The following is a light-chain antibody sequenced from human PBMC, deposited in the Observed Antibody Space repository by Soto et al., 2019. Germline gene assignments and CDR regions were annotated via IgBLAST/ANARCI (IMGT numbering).Light chain of an antibody. J-gene: IGLJ1*01. V-gene: IGLV2-14*01. CDR2: EAS. Sequence: QSVLTQPDSVSGSPAQSITISCTGTSSDVGGYNYVSWYQHHPGKAPKLIIYEASYRPSADSNRFSGSKAVKTASLTIVGLQADDEAYYYCCSYTSTSADVFGTWP. CDR1: SSDVGGYNY. CDR3: CSYTSTSADV.